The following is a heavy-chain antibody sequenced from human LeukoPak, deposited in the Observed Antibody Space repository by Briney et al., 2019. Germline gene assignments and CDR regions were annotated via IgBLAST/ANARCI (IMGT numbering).Heavy chain of an antibody. J-gene: IGHJ4*02. V-gene: IGHV4-61*01. Sequence: SETLSLTCTVSGGSISSSSYFWSWIRQPPGKGLEWIGYIYYSGSTNYNPSLKSRVTISVDTSKNQFSLKLSSVTAADTAVYYCARHLGGGGFDYWGQGTLVTVSS. CDR2: IYYSGST. CDR1: GGSISSSSYF. D-gene: IGHD3-16*01. CDR3: ARHLGGGGFDY.